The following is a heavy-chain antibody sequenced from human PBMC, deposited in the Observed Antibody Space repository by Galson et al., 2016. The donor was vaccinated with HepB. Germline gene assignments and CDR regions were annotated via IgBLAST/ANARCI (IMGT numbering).Heavy chain of an antibody. CDR3: ARVAWECTSTSCDDS. D-gene: IGHD2-2*01. V-gene: IGHV3-30*04. CDR1: GFTFGGYA. J-gene: IGHJ4*02. CDR2: ISYDGSNT. Sequence: LRLSCAASGFTFGGYAMHWVRQAPGKGLEWVSFISYDGSNTMYADSVKGRFTISRDNSINTLFLQMDRLKSDDTALYYCARVAWECTSTSCDDSWGQGTLVTVSS.